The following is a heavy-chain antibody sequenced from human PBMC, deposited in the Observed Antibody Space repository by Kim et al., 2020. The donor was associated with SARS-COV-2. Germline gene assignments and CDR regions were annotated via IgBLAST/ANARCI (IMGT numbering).Heavy chain of an antibody. D-gene: IGHD2-15*01. V-gene: IGHV1-69*04. CDR2: IIPILGIA. J-gene: IGHJ2*01. CDR1: GGTFSSYA. Sequence: SVKVSCKASGGTFSSYAISWVRQAPGQGLEWMGRIIPILGIANYAQKFQGRVTITADKSTSTAYMELSSLRSEDTAVYYCARDPTVVRTYKDWYFDLWGRGPLVTVSS. CDR3: ARDPTVVRTYKDWYFDL.